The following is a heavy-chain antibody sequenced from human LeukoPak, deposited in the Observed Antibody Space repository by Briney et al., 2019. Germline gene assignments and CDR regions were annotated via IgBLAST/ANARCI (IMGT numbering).Heavy chain of an antibody. CDR2: FYYSGST. Sequence: PESLSLTRTVSVDSLTSDFWSWMRQPPGKGLEGMGCFYYSGSTSYNPSLKSRVTISVDTSKNQFSLTLTSVTAADTAVYYCARRRYDHGDFDYWGQGTLVTVSS. J-gene: IGHJ4*02. V-gene: IGHV4-59*08. CDR3: ARRRYDHGDFDY. CDR1: VDSLTSDF. D-gene: IGHD4-17*01.